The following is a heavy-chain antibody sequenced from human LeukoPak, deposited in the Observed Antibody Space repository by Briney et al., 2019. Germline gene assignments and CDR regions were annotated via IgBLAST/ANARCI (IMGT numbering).Heavy chain of an antibody. D-gene: IGHD2-8*01. CDR2: IDGSGGTT. CDR3: AKDWANGDYIDH. V-gene: IGHV3-23*01. Sequence: GGSLRLSCAASGSGLILTRHAMSWVRQAPGKGLEWVSAIDGSGGTTYYADPVKGRFTISRDNSKNTLSLQMNSLRADDTAVYYCAKDWANGDYIDHWGQGTLVTVSS. J-gene: IGHJ4*02. CDR1: GSGLILTRHA.